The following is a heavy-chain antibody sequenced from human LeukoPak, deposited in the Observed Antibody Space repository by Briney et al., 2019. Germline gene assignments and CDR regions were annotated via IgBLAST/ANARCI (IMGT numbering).Heavy chain of an antibody. V-gene: IGHV3-74*01. Sequence: GRSLRLSCAASGFTFSTYWMHWVRQAPGEGLVWVSRIKSDGSDTSYADSVKGRFTISRDNAKNTLYLQMNSLRAEDTAVYYCARGFWTGVEYWGQGALVTVSS. D-gene: IGHD3/OR15-3a*01. CDR2: IKSDGSDT. J-gene: IGHJ4*02. CDR1: GFTFSTYW. CDR3: ARGFWTGVEY.